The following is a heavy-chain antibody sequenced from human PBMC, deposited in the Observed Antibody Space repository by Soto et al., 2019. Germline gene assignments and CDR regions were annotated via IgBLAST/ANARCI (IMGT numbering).Heavy chain of an antibody. Sequence: QVQLVESGGGVVQPGRSLRLSCAASGFTFSSYGMHWVRQAPGKGLEWVAVIWYDGSNKYYADSVKGRFTISRDNSKNTLYLQMNSLRAEDTAVYYCARDRTVAGTEDYYYYGMDVWGQGTTVTVSS. V-gene: IGHV3-33*01. J-gene: IGHJ6*02. CDR1: GFTFSSYG. CDR3: ARDRTVAGTEDYYYYGMDV. D-gene: IGHD6-19*01. CDR2: IWYDGSNK.